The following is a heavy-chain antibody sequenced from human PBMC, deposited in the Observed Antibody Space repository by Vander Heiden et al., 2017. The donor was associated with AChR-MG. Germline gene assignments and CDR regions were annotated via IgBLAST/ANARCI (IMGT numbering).Heavy chain of an antibody. D-gene: IGHD3-22*01. J-gene: IGHJ4*02. CDR3: ARRGIYVDDSSGYYKY. CDR1: GFTFSSYA. CDR2: ISYDGRNK. Sequence: QVQLLTSGGGVVQPGRSLILAWSASGFTFSSYARHWGRQAPGKGLEWVAVISYDGRNKYYADYGKGRFTISRDNSKNTRYLQMNSMRAEETAVYYCARRGIYVDDSSGYYKYWGQGTLVNVAS. V-gene: IGHV3-30*04.